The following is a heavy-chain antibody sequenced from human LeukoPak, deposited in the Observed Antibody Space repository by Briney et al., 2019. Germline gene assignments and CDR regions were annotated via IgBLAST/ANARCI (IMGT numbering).Heavy chain of an antibody. V-gene: IGHV3-9*01. CDR1: GFTFDDYA. J-gene: IGHJ4*02. CDR3: AKAAWFGELSGDYFDY. Sequence: GGSLRLSCAASGFTFDDYAMHWVRQAPGKGLEWVSGISWNSGSIGYADSVKGRFTISRDNAKNSLYLQMNSLRAEDTALYYCAKAAWFGELSGDYFDYWGQGTLVTVSS. CDR2: ISWNSGSI. D-gene: IGHD3-10*01.